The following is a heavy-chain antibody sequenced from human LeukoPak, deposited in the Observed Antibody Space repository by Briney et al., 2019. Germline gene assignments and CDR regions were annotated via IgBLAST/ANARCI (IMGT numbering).Heavy chain of an antibody. V-gene: IGHV3-30*18. J-gene: IGHJ4*02. CDR1: GFTFNNYG. Sequence: PGLSLRLSCEASGFTFNNYGMHWVRQAPGKGLEWVAIISYDGSNQYYADSVKGRFTISRDNSKNTLYLQMNSLRAEDTAVYYCVKLGYSYGGDYWGQGTLVTVSS. CDR3: VKLGYSYGGDY. CDR2: ISYDGSNQ. D-gene: IGHD5-18*01.